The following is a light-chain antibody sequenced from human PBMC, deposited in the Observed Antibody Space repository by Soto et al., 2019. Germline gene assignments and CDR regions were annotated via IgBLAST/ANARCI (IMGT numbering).Light chain of an antibody. CDR3: QQYNTYQWT. V-gene: IGKV1-5*03. CDR1: QSISSW. Sequence: DIQMTQSPSTLPASVGDRVTITCRASQSISSWLAWYQQKPGKAPKLLIYKASSLESGVPSRFSGSGSGTEFTLTISSLQPADFAIYYCQQYNTYQWTFGQGTKVEVK. CDR2: KAS. J-gene: IGKJ1*01.